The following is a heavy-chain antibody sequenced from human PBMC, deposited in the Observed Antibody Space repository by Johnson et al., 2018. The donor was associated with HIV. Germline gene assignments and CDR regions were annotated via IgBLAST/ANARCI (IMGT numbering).Heavy chain of an antibody. V-gene: IGHV3-9*01. CDR3: AKQYSSSWYGNAFDI. D-gene: IGHD6-13*01. CDR2: ISLNSGRI. CDR1: GFTFDDYA. J-gene: IGHJ3*02. Sequence: VQLVESGGGLVQPGRSLRLSCAAPGFTFDDYAMHCVRQAPGKGLEWVSGISLNSGRIGYADPVKGRFTISRDNAKNSLYLQMNSLSAEDTALYYCAKQYSSSWYGNAFDIWGQGTMVTVSS.